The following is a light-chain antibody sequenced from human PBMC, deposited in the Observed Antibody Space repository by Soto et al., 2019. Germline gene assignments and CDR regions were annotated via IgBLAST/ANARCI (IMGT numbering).Light chain of an antibody. CDR1: ESVASSY. CDR2: GAS. V-gene: IGKV3-20*01. Sequence: EIVLTQSPGTLSLSPGAGATLSCRASESVASSYLAWYQQIPGQAPRLLIYGASSRATGIPDRFSGSGSGTDFTLNITRLQPEDVAVYDCQQYGRSPWTSGQGTKVDIK. CDR3: QQYGRSPWT. J-gene: IGKJ1*01.